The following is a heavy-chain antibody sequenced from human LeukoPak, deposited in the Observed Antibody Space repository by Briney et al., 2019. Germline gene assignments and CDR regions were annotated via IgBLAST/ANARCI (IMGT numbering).Heavy chain of an antibody. V-gene: IGHV4-59*01. D-gene: IGHD3-10*01. CDR2: LYYSGST. J-gene: IGHJ5*02. CDR1: AGSISSYY. CDR3: ARSEVTMVRGVNWFDP. Sequence: SETLSLTSTGYAGSISSYYWSWIRHPPGQGLEGIGYLYYSGSTNYNPSLKSRATTSVDTSKNQFSLKLSSVTAADTAVYYCARSEVTMVRGVNWFDPWGQGTLVTVSS.